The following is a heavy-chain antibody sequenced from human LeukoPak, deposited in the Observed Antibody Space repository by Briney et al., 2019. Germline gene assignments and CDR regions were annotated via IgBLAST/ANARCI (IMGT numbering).Heavy chain of an antibody. Sequence: PSGTLSLTCAVSGDSISNIHWWTWVRQPPGKGLEWSGEIYHSGSTNYNPSLKSRVTISVDKSKNQFSLKVNSVTAADTAMYYCARGPGGGYKDDALDFWGQGTMVTVSS. CDR2: IYHSGST. V-gene: IGHV4-4*02. CDR3: ARGPGGGYKDDALDF. CDR1: GDSISNIHW. J-gene: IGHJ3*01. D-gene: IGHD3-16*01.